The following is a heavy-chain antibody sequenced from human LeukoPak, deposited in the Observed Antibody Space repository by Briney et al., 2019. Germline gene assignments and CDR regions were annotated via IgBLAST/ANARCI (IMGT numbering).Heavy chain of an antibody. CDR3: ARGDRPGSSSGAGFN. V-gene: IGHV1-46*01. D-gene: IGHD6-6*01. CDR2: INPSGGST. J-gene: IGHJ4*02. Sequence: ASVTVSFTASGYTFTSYYMHWVRQAPGQGLEWMGIINPSGGSTSYAQKFQGRVTMTRDTSTSTVYMELSSLRSEDTAVYYCARGDRPGSSSGAGFNWGQGTLVTVSS. CDR1: GYTFTSYY.